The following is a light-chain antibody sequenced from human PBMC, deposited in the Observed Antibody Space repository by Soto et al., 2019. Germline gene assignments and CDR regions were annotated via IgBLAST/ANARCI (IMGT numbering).Light chain of an antibody. CDR2: DVS. J-gene: IGLJ1*01. Sequence: QSVLTQPASVSGSPGQSITISCTGTSSDVGGYNYVSWYQQHPGKAPKLMIYDVSNRPSGVSNRFSGSKSGNTASLTLSGLQAEDEADYYCSSYTSSRTYVFGTWTKLTVL. CDR3: SSYTSSRTYV. V-gene: IGLV2-14*01. CDR1: SSDVGGYNY.